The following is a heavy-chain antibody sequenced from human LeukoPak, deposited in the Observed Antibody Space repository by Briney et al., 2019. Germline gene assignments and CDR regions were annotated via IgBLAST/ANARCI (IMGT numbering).Heavy chain of an antibody. J-gene: IGHJ4*02. CDR2: ISYDGSNK. V-gene: IGHV3-30*04. CDR3: ARDRGGIAVAGTWLDY. Sequence: PGGSLRLSCAASGFTFSSYAMHWVRQAPGKGLEWVAVISYDGSNKYYADSVKGRFTISRDNSKNTLYLQMNSLRAEDTAVYYCARDRGGIAVAGTWLDYWGQGTLVTVSS. D-gene: IGHD6-19*01. CDR1: GFTFSSYA.